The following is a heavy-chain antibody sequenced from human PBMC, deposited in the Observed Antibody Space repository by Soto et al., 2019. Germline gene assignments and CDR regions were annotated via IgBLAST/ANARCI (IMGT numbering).Heavy chain of an antibody. CDR2: ISWNSGSI. D-gene: IGHD2-15*01. CDR1: GFTFDDYA. CDR3: AKDIKMVAATNYYYYGMDV. Sequence: ESGGGLVQPGRSLRLSCAASGFTFDDYAMHWVRQAPGKGLEWVSGISWNSGSIGYADSVKGRFTISRDNAKNSLYLQMNSLRAEDSALYYCAKDIKMVAATNYYYYGMDVWGQGTTVTVSS. V-gene: IGHV3-9*01. J-gene: IGHJ6*02.